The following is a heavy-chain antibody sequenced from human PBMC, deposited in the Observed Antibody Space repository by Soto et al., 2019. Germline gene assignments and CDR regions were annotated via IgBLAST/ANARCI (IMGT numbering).Heavy chain of an antibody. CDR2: IYYSGST. J-gene: IGHJ6*02. D-gene: IGHD3-3*01. CDR1: CDSISSRSYY. CDR3: ARATGYYDFWSGYFSDKKWYGTDV. V-gene: IGHV4-39*01. Sequence: SETLSLTCTVTCDSISSRSYYWGWIRQPPGKGLDWIGSIYYSGSTYNNPSLRSRVSMSIDTSNDQFSLKLKSVTAADTAVYYCARATGYYDFWSGYFSDKKWYGTDVWGQGTTVTVSS.